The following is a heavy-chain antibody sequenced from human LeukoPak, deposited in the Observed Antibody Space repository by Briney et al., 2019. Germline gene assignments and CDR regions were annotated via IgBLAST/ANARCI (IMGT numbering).Heavy chain of an antibody. CDR2: IYNGVPT. J-gene: IGHJ4*02. CDR1: GAPISRFY. D-gene: IGHD6-19*01. Sequence: SETLSLTCTTSGAPISRFYWSWVRQPPGKGLEWIGNIYNGVPTFFNPSLKSRVTLSVDTSKTQFSLQLASVTAADTAVYYCVQTTGWPGFDYWGQGILVTVSS. V-gene: IGHV4-4*09. CDR3: VQTTGWPGFDY.